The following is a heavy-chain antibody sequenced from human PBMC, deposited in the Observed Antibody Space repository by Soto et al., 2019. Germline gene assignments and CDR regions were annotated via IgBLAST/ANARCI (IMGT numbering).Heavy chain of an antibody. D-gene: IGHD4-17*01. CDR2: VDNSGGT. CDR1: GGSLKNFY. J-gene: IGHJ4*02. CDR3: ATLPPRIAVTVLPIPT. Sequence: PSETLSLTCTVSGGSLKNFYWSWSRQSPGKGLEWIGCVDNSGGTNYNPSLNGRATISIEMSKNQFYLRLGSVTAADTAVYYCATLPPRIAVTVLPIPTRGQGIQVTVSS. V-gene: IGHV4-59*12.